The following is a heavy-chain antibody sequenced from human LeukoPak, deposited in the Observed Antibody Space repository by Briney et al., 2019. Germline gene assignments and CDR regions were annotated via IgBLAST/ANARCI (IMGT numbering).Heavy chain of an antibody. J-gene: IGHJ4*02. V-gene: IGHV3-23*01. CDR2: ISASGSKP. Sequence: GGSLRLSCAASGFAFSSYGMSWVRQAPGKGLEWVAAISASGSKPHYSDSVKGRFFISRDNSENTVYLQMKSLRAEDTAVYYCARGLIAAAGYYFDYWGQGTLVTVSS. CDR3: ARGLIAAAGYYFDY. CDR1: GFAFSSYG. D-gene: IGHD6-13*01.